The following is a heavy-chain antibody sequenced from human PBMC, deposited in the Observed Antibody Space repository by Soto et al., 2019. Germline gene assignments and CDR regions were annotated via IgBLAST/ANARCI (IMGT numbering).Heavy chain of an antibody. CDR2: IYYSGRT. CDR1: GGSISNYY. Sequence: QVQLQESGPGLVRPSETLSLSCTVSGGSISNYYWSWIRQPPGKGLEWIGYIYYSGRTNYNPSLKRRVTISIAPSKNQFSLKLSSVTAADTAVFYCARLTWNDGALWNWGQGTLVTVSS. D-gene: IGHD1-1*01. V-gene: IGHV4-59*01. CDR3: ARLTWNDGALWN. J-gene: IGHJ4*02.